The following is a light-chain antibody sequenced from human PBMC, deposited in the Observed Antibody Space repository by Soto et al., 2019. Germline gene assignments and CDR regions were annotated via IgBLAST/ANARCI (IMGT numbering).Light chain of an antibody. CDR3: SAWDDCLNGRGV. CDR1: SSNIGSNT. V-gene: IGLV1-44*01. Sequence: QSVLTQPPSASGTPGQRVTISCSGSSSNIGSNTVNWYQQLPGTAPKLLIYSNNQRPSGVPGRLSGSRSGTSASLAISGLQSEDEGDYYCSAWDDCLNGRGVFGGGTKLTVL. J-gene: IGLJ3*02. CDR2: SNN.